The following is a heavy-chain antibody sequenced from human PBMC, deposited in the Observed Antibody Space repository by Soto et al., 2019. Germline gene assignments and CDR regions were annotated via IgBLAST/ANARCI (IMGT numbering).Heavy chain of an antibody. CDR2: ISSSSSYT. CDR1: GFTFSDYY. J-gene: IGHJ6*02. Sequence: GGSLRLSCAASGFTFSDYYMSWIRQAPGKGLEWVSYISSSSSYTNYADSVKGRFTISRDNAKNSLYLQMNSLSAEDTAVYYCARDATVIDYYYYGMDVWGQGTTVTVSS. V-gene: IGHV3-11*06. CDR3: ARDATVIDYYYYGMDV. D-gene: IGHD4-4*01.